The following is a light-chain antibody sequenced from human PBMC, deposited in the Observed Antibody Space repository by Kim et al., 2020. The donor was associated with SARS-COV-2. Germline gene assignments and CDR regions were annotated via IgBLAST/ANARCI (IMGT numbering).Light chain of an antibody. CDR1: QNMGAN. V-gene: IGKV3-15*01. CDR2: GAS. CDR3: QQYDNQWS. Sequence: FVSLGESATPSCRANQNMGANLAWYQQKVGQSPRLLIYGASTRAAGVPARFRGIGSETEFTLTISSLQSEDLGIYYCQQYDNQWSFGQGTKVDIK. J-gene: IGKJ1*01.